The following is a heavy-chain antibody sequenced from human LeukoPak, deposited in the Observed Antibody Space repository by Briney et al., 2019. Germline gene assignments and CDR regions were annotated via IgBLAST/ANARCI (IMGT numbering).Heavy chain of an antibody. CDR1: GFTYSDYY. V-gene: IGHV3-11*04. D-gene: IGHD3-22*01. J-gene: IGHJ4*02. Sequence: PGGSLRPSSAVSGFTYSDYYTTAIRQAPGKGLEWISYISSSGSTIYYADSVKGRFTISRDNAKNSLDLQMNRLRAGDTAVFDCASGGHYSLNSGYPFHYWGQGTLVTVSS. CDR3: ASGGHYSLNSGYPFHY. CDR2: ISSSGSTI.